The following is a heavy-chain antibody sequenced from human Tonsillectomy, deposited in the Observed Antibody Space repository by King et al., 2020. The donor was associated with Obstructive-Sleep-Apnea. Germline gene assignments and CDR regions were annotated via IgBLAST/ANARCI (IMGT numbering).Heavy chain of an antibody. CDR3: ARGVEAGVDY. V-gene: IGHV1-8*01. Sequence: QLVQSGAEVKKPGASVKVSCKSSGYDFTSLDINWVRQAAGQGLEWMGWMSPNSGNQGYAQKFQGRVTITRDTSKSTAYMELSSLTSDDTAVYYCARGVEAGVDYWGQGTLVTVSS. D-gene: IGHD1-26*01. J-gene: IGHJ4*02. CDR2: MSPNSGNQ. CDR1: GYDFTSLD.